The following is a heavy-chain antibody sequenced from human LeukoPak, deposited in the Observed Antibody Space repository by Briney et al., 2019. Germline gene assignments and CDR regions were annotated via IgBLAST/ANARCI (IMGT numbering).Heavy chain of an antibody. CDR3: AKVGSYDSSCYVDY. V-gene: IGHV3-23*01. J-gene: IGHJ4*02. CDR2: ISGSGGST. D-gene: IGHD3-22*01. CDR1: GFTFSSYA. Sequence: GGSLRLSCAASGFTFSSYAMSWVRQAPGKGLEWVSAISGSGGSTYSADSVKGRFTISRDDSKNTLYLQMNSLRAEDTAVYYCAKVGSYDSSCYVDYWGQGTLVTVSS.